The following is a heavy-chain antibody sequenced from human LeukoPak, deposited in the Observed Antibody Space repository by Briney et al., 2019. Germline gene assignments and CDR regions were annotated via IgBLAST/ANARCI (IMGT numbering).Heavy chain of an antibody. J-gene: IGHJ4*02. CDR1: GFTVSSNY. CDR3: AKAAQLWNFGY. D-gene: IGHD1-1*01. Sequence: GGSLRLSCAASGFTVSSNYMSWVRQAPGKGLEWVSVIYSGGSTYYADSVKGRFTISRDNSKNTLYLQMNSLRAEDTAVYYCAKAAQLWNFGYWGQGTLVTVSS. V-gene: IGHV3-53*01. CDR2: IYSGGST.